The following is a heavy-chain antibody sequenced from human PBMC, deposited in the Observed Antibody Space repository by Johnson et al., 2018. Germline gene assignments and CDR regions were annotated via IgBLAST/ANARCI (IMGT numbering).Heavy chain of an antibody. Sequence: EVQLVESGGGLVQPGGSLRLSCAASGFTFSNSDMNWVHQAPGKGLEWVSGVSWNGSRTHYADSVKGQFIISRDNSRNTLYLQTNSLRAEDTAVYYCVKTRYVIVLMVYKHDYMDVGGKGTTVTVAS. D-gene: IGHD2-8*01. J-gene: IGHJ6*03. V-gene: IGHV3-35*02. CDR1: GFTFSNSD. CDR3: VKTRYVIVLMVYKHDYMDV. CDR2: VSWNGSRT.